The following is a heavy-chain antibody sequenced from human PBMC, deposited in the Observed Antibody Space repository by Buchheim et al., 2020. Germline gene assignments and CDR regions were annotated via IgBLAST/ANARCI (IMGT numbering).Heavy chain of an antibody. Sequence: QVQLQQWGAGALKPSETLSLTCAVSGGSISGFYWTWIRQSPGKGLEWIGEINHIGDTAYSPSLKSRVTISVDTSKNQFSLKLTSVTAADTAVYYCARETLNTVVQGDHFDSWGQGTL. CDR2: INHIGDT. V-gene: IGHV4-34*02. CDR3: ARETLNTVVQGDHFDS. CDR1: GGSISGFY. D-gene: IGHD3-10*01. J-gene: IGHJ4*02.